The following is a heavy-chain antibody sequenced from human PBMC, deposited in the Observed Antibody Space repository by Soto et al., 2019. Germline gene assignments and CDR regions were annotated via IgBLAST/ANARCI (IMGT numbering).Heavy chain of an antibody. CDR1: GFTFSIHA. CDR3: AKDHFNGIGVFDAFNI. D-gene: IGHD2-8*01. J-gene: IGHJ3*02. V-gene: IGHV3-23*01. Sequence: EVQLLESGGGLVQPGGSLRLSCAAAGFTFSIHAMSWVRQAPGRGLEWVSTIGSDDIYYADSVKGRFTISRDNSQDMLFLQMNSLRADDTAVYYCAKDHFNGIGVFDAFNIWGHGTMVTVSS. CDR2: IGSDDI.